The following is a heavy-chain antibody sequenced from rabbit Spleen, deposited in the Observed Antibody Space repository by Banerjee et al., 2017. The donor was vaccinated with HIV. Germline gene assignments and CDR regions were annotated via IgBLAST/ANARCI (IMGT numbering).Heavy chain of an antibody. D-gene: IGHD4-2*01. V-gene: IGHV1S7*01. J-gene: IGHJ4*01. CDR1: GFDFTSYY. CDR3: ARLGAGIAYWMHEYYFSL. CDR2: IEPIFGNT. Sequence: QLKESGGGLVQPGGSLKLSCKASGFDFTSYYMSWVRQAPGKGLEWIGYIEPIFGNTYYANWVNGRFTISSHNAQNTLYLQLSSLTAADTATYFCARLGAGIAYWMHEYYFSLWGPGTLVTVS.